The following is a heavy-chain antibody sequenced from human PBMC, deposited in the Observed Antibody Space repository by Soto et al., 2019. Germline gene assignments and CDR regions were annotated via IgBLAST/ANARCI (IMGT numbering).Heavy chain of an antibody. CDR3: ARYYDTSNRPYFHH. Sequence: SETLSLTCAVSGGSISSTTYYWAWIRQPPGKGLEWFATIYYSGATYYNPSLKSRLTISIDTSKNQFSLRLSSVTAADTAMYYCARYYDTSNRPYFHHWGQGTRVTVSS. J-gene: IGHJ1*01. CDR1: GGSISSTTYY. CDR2: IYYSGAT. D-gene: IGHD3-22*01. V-gene: IGHV4-39*01.